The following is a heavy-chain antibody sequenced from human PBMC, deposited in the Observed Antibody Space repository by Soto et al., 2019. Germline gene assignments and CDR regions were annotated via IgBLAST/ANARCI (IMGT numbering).Heavy chain of an antibody. V-gene: IGHV1-46*01. Sequence: XSVKVSCKASGSTFTRYYMHWVRQAPGQGLEWXGMIIXSGGSKTYEQXXKGGVNMXXDTYTSTVYLELRRMRPHDTAVYYCARGLLTDYWRQGTLVTVSS. CDR1: GSTFTRYY. CDR2: IIXSGGSK. J-gene: IGHJ4*02. CDR3: ARGLLTDY. D-gene: IGHD1-26*01.